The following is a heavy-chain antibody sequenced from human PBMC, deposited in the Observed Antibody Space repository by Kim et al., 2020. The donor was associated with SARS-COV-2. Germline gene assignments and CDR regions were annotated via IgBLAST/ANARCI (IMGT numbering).Heavy chain of an antibody. V-gene: IGHV4-34*01. CDR2: INHSGST. J-gene: IGHJ6*02. D-gene: IGHD2-2*01. CDR3: ARMTPAATGIMDV. CDR1: GGSFSGYY. Sequence: SETLSLTCAVYGGSFSGYYWSWIRQPPGKGLEWIGEINHSGSTNYNPSLKSRVTISVDTSKNQFSLKLSSVTAADTAVYYCARMTPAATGIMDVWGQGTTVTVSS.